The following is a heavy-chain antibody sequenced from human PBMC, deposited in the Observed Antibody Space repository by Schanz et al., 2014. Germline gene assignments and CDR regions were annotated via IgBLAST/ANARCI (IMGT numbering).Heavy chain of an antibody. J-gene: IGHJ4*02. V-gene: IGHV3-48*02. CDR1: GFTFNSYS. CDR3: AKDGEIWSGYPEYFDS. Sequence: EVQLVESGGGLIQPGGSLRLSCVGSGFTFNSYSMNWVRQAPGKGLEWISYISSTSSSKDYADSVKGRFSISRDNAKNSLYLQMNSLRDEDTAVYYCAKDGEIWSGYPEYFDSWGQGTLVTVSS. CDR2: ISSTSSSK. D-gene: IGHD3-3*01.